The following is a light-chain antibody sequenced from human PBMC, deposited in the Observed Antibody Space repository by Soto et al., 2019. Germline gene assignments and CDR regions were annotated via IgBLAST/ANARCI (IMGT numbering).Light chain of an antibody. CDR2: SNN. J-gene: IGLJ2*01. Sequence: QPVLTQSPSASGTPGQRVTISCSGSSSNIGSNTVNWYQQLPGTAPKLLIYSNNQRPSGFPDRFSGSKSGTSASLDISRHQSEDEADYYCAACDDSLNGPVFGGGTKLTVL. CDR1: SSNIGSNT. CDR3: AACDDSLNGPV. V-gene: IGLV1-44*01.